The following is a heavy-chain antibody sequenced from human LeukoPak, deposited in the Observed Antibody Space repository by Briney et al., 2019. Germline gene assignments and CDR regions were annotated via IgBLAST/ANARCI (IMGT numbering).Heavy chain of an antibody. CDR2: TNPNSANT. CDR3: ARVGLVYAFDI. J-gene: IGHJ3*02. CDR1: GYTFTSYD. Sequence: ASVKVSCKASGYTFTSYDINWVRQAAGQGLEWMGWTNPNSANTGYAQKFQGRVTMTRDTSTSTVYMELSSLSSEDTAMYYCARVGLVYAFDIWGHGTMVTVSS. V-gene: IGHV1-8*01. D-gene: IGHD3-9*01.